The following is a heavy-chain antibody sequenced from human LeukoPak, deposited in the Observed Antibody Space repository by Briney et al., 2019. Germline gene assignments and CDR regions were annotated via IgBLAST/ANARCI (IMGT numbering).Heavy chain of an antibody. CDR1: GFTFSSYW. D-gene: IGHD2-2*01. J-gene: IGHJ4*02. CDR3: ARDFDPYIVVVPAAILY. V-gene: IGHV3-74*01. Sequence: GGSLRLSCAASGFTFSSYWMHWVRQAPGKGLVWVSRINSDGSSTSYADSVKGRFTISRDNAKNTLYLQMNSLRAEDTAVYYCARDFDPYIVVVPAAILYWGQGTLVTVSS. CDR2: INSDGSST.